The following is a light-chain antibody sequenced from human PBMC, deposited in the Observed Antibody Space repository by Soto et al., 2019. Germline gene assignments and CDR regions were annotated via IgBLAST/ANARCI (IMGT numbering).Light chain of an antibody. CDR2: GAS. CDR1: QSITSSY. V-gene: IGKV3-20*01. CDR3: QQYAGSPRT. Sequence: EIVLTQSPGTLSLSPGERATLSCRASQSITSSYLAWYQQKPGQAPRLLIYGASYRATGIPDRFSGSGSGTDFTLTISRLEPEDFAVYYCQQYAGSPRTFGQGTKVDIK. J-gene: IGKJ1*01.